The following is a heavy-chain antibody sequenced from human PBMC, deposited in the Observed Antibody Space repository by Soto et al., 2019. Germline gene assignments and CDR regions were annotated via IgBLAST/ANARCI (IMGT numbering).Heavy chain of an antibody. Sequence: GGSLRLSCAASGFMFSDYAMDWVRQAPGKGLEWVSFISGSGSSTYYADSVKGRFTISRGNSKNTLYLQMNSLRAEDAAVYYCVREASSSGLHLDHWGRGTLVTVSS. CDR2: ISGSGSST. CDR1: GFMFSDYA. V-gene: IGHV3-23*01. CDR3: VREASSSGLHLDH. D-gene: IGHD6-6*01. J-gene: IGHJ4*02.